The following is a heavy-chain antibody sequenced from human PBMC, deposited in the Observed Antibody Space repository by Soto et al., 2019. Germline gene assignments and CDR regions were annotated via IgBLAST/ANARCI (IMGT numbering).Heavy chain of an antibody. Sequence: SETLSLTCTVSGGSISSYYWSWIRQPPGKGLEWIGYIYYSGSTNYNPSLKSRVTISEDTSKSQFSLKVNSMTAADTAVYYCARYRREAVAGYTLDNWGQGILVTVSS. V-gene: IGHV4-59*01. CDR2: IYYSGST. D-gene: IGHD6-13*01. CDR3: ARYRREAVAGYTLDN. CDR1: GGSISSYY. J-gene: IGHJ4*02.